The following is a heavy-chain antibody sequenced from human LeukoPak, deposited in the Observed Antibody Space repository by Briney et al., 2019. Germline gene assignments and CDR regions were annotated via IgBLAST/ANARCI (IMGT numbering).Heavy chain of an antibody. V-gene: IGHV3-23*01. D-gene: IGHD2-2*01. CDR2: ISGSGGGT. J-gene: IGHJ6*02. CDR3: ATVYSSSPLRPMDV. CDR1: GFAFSSHA. Sequence: GGSLRLSCAASGFAFSSHAMTWVRQAPGKGLEWVSAISGSGGGTYYVDSVKGRFTISRDNSKNTLYLQMNSLRAEDTAVYYCATVYSSSPLRPMDVWGQGTTVTVSS.